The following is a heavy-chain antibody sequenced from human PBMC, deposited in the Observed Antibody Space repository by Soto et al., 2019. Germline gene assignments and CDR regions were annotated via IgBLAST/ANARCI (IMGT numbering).Heavy chain of an antibody. J-gene: IGHJ3*02. CDR1: GGSFSGYY. CDR2: INHSGST. D-gene: IGHD6-13*01. CDR3: ARTYSSSWQGAFDI. V-gene: IGHV4-34*01. Sequence: SETLSLTCAVYGGSFSGYYWSWIRQPPGKGLEWIGEINHSGSTNYNPSLKSRVTISVDTSKKQFSLKLSSVTAADTAVYYCARTYSSSWQGAFDIWGQGTMVTVSS.